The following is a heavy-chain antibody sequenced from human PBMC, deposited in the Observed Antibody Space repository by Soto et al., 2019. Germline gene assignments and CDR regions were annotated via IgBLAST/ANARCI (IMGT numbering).Heavy chain of an antibody. CDR1: GYNFDYYW. Sequence: GESLKISCMGSGYNFDYYWITWVRQMPGKGLEWMGKIDPADSYTDYSPSFQGHVTISFDKSISTAYLQWSSLKASDTGMYYCARHSRKNGYFDFWGQGTQVTVSS. V-gene: IGHV5-10-1*01. D-gene: IGHD4-17*01. J-gene: IGHJ4*02. CDR3: ARHSRKNGYFDF. CDR2: IDPADSYT.